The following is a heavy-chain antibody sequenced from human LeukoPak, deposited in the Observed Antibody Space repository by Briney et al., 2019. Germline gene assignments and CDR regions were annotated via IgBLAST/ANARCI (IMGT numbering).Heavy chain of an antibody. J-gene: IGHJ3*02. CDR2: INHSGST. CDR1: GGSFSGYY. CDR3: ARETYYDILTGYRPGAFDI. V-gene: IGHV4-34*01. Sequence: SETLSLTCAVYGGSFSGYYSSWIRQPPGKGLEWIGEINHSGSTNYNPSLKSRVTISVDTSKNQFSLKLSSVTAADTAVYYCARETYYDILTGYRPGAFDIWGQGTMVTVSS. D-gene: IGHD3-9*01.